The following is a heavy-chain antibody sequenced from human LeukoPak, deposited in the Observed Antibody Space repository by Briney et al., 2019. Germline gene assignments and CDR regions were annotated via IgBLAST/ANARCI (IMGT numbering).Heavy chain of an antibody. CDR3: ARGGGDYDYVWGSYRLGYYYYYMDV. CDR1: GGSISTYY. CDR2: IYASGST. D-gene: IGHD3-16*02. J-gene: IGHJ6*03. Sequence: PSETLSLTCTVSGGSISTYYWNWIRQPAGKGLEWIGRIYASGSTEYDPSPKSRVTMSVDTSTDQFSLKLSSVTAADTAVYYCARGGGDYDYVWGSYRLGYYYYYMDVWGKGTTVTVSS. V-gene: IGHV4-4*07.